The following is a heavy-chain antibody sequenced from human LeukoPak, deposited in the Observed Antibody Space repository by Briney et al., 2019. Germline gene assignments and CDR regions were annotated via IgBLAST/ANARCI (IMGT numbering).Heavy chain of an antibody. J-gene: IGHJ4*02. Sequence: SETLSLTCAVSGGSISSGGYSWSWIRQPPGKGLEWIGYIYHSGSTYHNPSLKSRVTISVDRSKNQFSLKLSSVTAADTAVYYCARGGRNWNSHFDYWGQGTLVTVSS. D-gene: IGHD1-7*01. CDR3: ARGGRNWNSHFDY. V-gene: IGHV4-30-2*01. CDR1: GGSISSGGYS. CDR2: IYHSGST.